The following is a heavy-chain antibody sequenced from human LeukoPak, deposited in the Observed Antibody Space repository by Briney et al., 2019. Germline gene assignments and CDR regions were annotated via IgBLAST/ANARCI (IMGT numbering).Heavy chain of an antibody. J-gene: IGHJ3*02. V-gene: IGHV1-3*01. CDR1: GYTFTSYA. CDR2: INAGNGNT. D-gene: IGHD3-10*01. CDR3: ARVSRSGSYYYAFDI. Sequence: ASVKVSCKASGYTFTSYAMHWVRQAPGQRLEWMGWINAGNGNTKYSQKFQGRVTITRDTSASTAYMELSSLRSEDTAVYYCARVSRSGSYYYAFDIWGQGTMVTVSS.